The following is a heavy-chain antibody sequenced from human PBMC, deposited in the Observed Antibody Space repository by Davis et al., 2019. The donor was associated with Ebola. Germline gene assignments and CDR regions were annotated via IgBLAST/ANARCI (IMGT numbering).Heavy chain of an antibody. V-gene: IGHV1-8*01. CDR3: ARDRIPTYSGAWWTRGYAMDV. D-gene: IGHD6-13*01. CDR2: MNPNSGNT. Sequence: AASVKVSCKTSGYTFTSYDINWVRQATGQGLEWMGWMNPNSGNTGYAQKFQGRVTMTRNTSISTAYMELSSLRSEDTAVYFCARDRIPTYSGAWWTRGYAMDVWGQGTTVTVSS. CDR1: GYTFTSYD. J-gene: IGHJ6*02.